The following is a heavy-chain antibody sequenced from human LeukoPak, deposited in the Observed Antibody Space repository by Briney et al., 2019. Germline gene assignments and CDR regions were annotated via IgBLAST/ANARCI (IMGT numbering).Heavy chain of an antibody. CDR1: GFTFNLAW. D-gene: IGHD2-15*01. J-gene: IGHJ4*02. V-gene: IGHV3-15*01. Sequence: GGSLRLSCATSGFTFNLAWMSLVRQAPGKGLEWVGRIKRNTQGATTDYAAAVKGRFTISRDDSKNTLYLQMNSLEIEDTGVYYCTTHPGYESYWGQGTLVTVSS. CDR3: TTHPGYESY. CDR2: IKRNTQGATT.